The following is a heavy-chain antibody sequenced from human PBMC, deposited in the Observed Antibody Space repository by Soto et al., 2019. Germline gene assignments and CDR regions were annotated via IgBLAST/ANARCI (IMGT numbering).Heavy chain of an antibody. D-gene: IGHD1-1*01. CDR3: ARGRYGYY. Sequence: QVHLVQSGAEVKKPGASVKVSCKGSGYAFTTYGITWVRQAPGQGLEWMGWISAHNGNTNYAQKLQGRVTVTRDPSTSTAYMELRSLRSDDTAVYYCARGRYGYYWGQGALVTVSS. CDR1: GYAFTTYG. V-gene: IGHV1-18*01. CDR2: ISAHNGNT. J-gene: IGHJ4*02.